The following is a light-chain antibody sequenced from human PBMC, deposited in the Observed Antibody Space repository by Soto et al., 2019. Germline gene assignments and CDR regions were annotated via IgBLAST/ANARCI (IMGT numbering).Light chain of an antibody. CDR2: GAS. J-gene: IGKJ2*01. CDR1: QSVSSGY. Sequence: ETVMTQSPGTLSLSPGERATLSCRASQSVSSGYLAWYQQKPGQAPRLLIFGASNRATGIPDRFTGSGSGTDFPRNISRLEPEDFAVYYCQQYGISQNTFGQGTKLEIK. CDR3: QQYGISQNT. V-gene: IGKV3-20*01.